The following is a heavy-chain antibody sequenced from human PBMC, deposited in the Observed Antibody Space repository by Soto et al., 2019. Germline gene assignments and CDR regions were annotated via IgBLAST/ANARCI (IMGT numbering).Heavy chain of an antibody. J-gene: IGHJ4*02. CDR2: ISWNSDDR. CDR3: AKGGATYGLLTHDY. CDR1: GFIFDDYA. Sequence: EVQLVESGGGLVQPGRSLRLSCAASGFIFDDYAMHWVRQVPGKGLEWVSGISWNSDDRAYADSVKGRFTISRDNAKNALYLQINRLTAEDTAVYYCAKGGATYGLLTHDYWGQGTLVTVSS. D-gene: IGHD3-9*01. V-gene: IGHV3-9*01.